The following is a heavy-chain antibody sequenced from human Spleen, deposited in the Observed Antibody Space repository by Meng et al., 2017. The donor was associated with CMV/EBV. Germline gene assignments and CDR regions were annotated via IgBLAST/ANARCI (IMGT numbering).Heavy chain of an antibody. V-gene: IGHV3-20*03. Sequence: ASGFTCDDYGMSWVRQAPGKGLEWVSGINWNGGSTGYADSVKGRFTISRDNAKNSLYLQMNSLRAEDTALYYCARALGWELRGSFDYWGQGTLVTVSS. CDR1: GFTCDDYG. D-gene: IGHD1-26*01. J-gene: IGHJ4*02. CDR2: INWNGGST. CDR3: ARALGWELRGSFDY.